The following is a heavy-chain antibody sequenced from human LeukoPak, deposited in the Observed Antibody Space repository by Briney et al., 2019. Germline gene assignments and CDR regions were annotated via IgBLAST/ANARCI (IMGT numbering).Heavy chain of an antibody. CDR2: INPIFGTA. D-gene: IGHD6-19*01. J-gene: IGHJ3*02. CDR1: GGTFSSYA. Sequence: SVKVSCKASGGTFSSYAISWVRQAPGQGLEWMGGINPIFGTANYAQKFQGRVTITTDESTSTAYMELSSLRSEDTAVYYCARDPRAVAGTKDAFDIWGQGTMVTVSS. V-gene: IGHV1-69*05. CDR3: ARDPRAVAGTKDAFDI.